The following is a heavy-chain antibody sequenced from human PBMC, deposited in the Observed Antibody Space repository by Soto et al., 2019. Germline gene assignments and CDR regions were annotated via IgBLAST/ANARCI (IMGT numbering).Heavy chain of an antibody. CDR2: IYHSGGT. CDR3: ARINNSSWQPIYY. J-gene: IGHJ4*02. CDR1: GGSFSGYY. Sequence: SETLSLTCAVYGGSFSGYYWYWIRQPPGKGLEWIWEIYHSGGTNYNPSLKSRVTISVDKSKSQFSLKLSSVTAADSAVYYCARINNSSWQPIYYRGQGTLVTVS. V-gene: IGHV4-34*01. D-gene: IGHD1-20*01.